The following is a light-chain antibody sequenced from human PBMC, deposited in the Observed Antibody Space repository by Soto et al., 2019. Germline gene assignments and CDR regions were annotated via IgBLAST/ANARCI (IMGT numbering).Light chain of an antibody. J-gene: IGKJ4*01. CDR3: QQLNSYPLT. V-gene: IGKV1-9*01. Sequence: DIQLTQSPSSLSASVGDRVTITCRASRGITSYLAWYQQKPGKAPKLLIYGASTLQSGVPSRFSGSGSGTEFTLTICSLQPEDVATYYCQQLNSYPLTFGGGTKVEIK. CDR2: GAS. CDR1: RGITSY.